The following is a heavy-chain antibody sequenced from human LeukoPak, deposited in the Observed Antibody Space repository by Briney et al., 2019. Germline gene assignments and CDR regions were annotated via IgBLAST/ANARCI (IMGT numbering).Heavy chain of an antibody. CDR1: DVSIKNYY. CDR2: IYYAGSS. J-gene: IGHJ5*02. V-gene: IGHV4-59*08. D-gene: IGHD2/OR15-2a*01. Sequence: SEALSLTCTVSDVSIKNYYWSWIRQPPGKGLEWIANIYYAGSSNYNPSLKSRVSVSIDASKNQLSLKLTSVTAADTAIYYCARQAVIIPTGMEGPWFDPWGQGTLVAVSS. CDR3: ARQAVIIPTGMEGPWFDP.